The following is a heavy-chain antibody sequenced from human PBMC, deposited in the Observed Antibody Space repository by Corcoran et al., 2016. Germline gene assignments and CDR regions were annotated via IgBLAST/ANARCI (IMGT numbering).Heavy chain of an antibody. D-gene: IGHD6-19*01. Sequence: QLQLQESGPGLVKPSETLSLTCTVSGGSISSSSYYWGWIRQPPGKGLEWIGSIYYSGSTYYNPSLKSRVTISVDTSKNQFSLKLSSVTAADTAVYYCARDFYHGIAVALNWFDPWGQGTLVTVSS. CDR2: IYYSGST. CDR1: GGSISSSSYY. V-gene: IGHV4-39*07. J-gene: IGHJ5*02. CDR3: ARDFYHGIAVALNWFDP.